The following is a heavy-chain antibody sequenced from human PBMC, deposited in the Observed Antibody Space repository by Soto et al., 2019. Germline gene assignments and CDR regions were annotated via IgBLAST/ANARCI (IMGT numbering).Heavy chain of an antibody. D-gene: IGHD6-19*01. CDR3: AKEALTVAGNNFDS. CDR2: ISGSGAGT. J-gene: IGHJ4*02. CDR1: GFTFTKYA. V-gene: IGHV3-23*01. Sequence: LLESGGGLVQHGGSLRLSCAASGFTFTKYAMGWVRPATGKGMEWFSAISGSGAGTFYADSVKGRFTISRDNAKKMLYLQMNGLRADDTALYYCAKEALTVAGNNFDSCGQGTLFTVSS.